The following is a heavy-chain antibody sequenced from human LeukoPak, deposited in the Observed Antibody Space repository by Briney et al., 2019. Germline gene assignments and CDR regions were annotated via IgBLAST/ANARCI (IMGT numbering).Heavy chain of an antibody. Sequence: SGGSLRLSCAASGFDFSSNWMHWVRHAPGQGLVWVSRTKGDGISTNYADSVKGRFTISRDIAKNTLYLQMNSLRAEDTGVYYCAKDHYWSIDYWGRGTLVTVSS. CDR3: AKDHYWSIDY. CDR2: TKGDGIST. V-gene: IGHV3-74*01. D-gene: IGHD3-3*01. CDR1: GFDFSSNW. J-gene: IGHJ4*02.